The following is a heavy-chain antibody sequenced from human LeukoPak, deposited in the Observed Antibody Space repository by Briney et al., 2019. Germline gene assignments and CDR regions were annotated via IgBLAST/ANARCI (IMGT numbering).Heavy chain of an antibody. V-gene: IGHV1-58*01. Sequence: SVKVSCKASGFTFTSSAVQWVRQARGQRLEWIGRIVVGSGNTNYAQKFQERVTITRDMSTSTVYMELSSLRSEDTAVYYCAAEGRPTVVTFRKGAVDLWGQGTMVTVSS. J-gene: IGHJ3*01. D-gene: IGHD4-23*01. CDR1: GFTFTSSA. CDR3: AAEGRPTVVTFRKGAVDL. CDR2: IVVGSGNT.